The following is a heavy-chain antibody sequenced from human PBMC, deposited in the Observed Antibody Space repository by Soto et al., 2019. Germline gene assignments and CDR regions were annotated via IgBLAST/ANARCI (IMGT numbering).Heavy chain of an antibody. Sequence: QVQLVQSGAEVKKPGASVKVSCKASGYTFTSYAMHWVRQAPGQRLEWMGWINAGNGNTKYSQKFQSRVTITRDTSASTAYMELSSLRSEDTAVYYCARDPHTIFGPNLSYGMDVWGQGTTVTVSS. CDR3: ARDPHTIFGPNLSYGMDV. J-gene: IGHJ6*02. CDR2: INAGNGNT. V-gene: IGHV1-3*01. D-gene: IGHD3-3*01. CDR1: GYTFTSYA.